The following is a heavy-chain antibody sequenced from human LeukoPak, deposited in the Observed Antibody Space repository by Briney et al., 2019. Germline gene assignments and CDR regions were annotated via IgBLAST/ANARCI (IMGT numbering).Heavy chain of an antibody. Sequence: PGGSLRLSCAVSGFTFSRYSMNWVRQAPGKGLEWVSSISNIGTSIYYADSVKGRFTISRDNAKNSLYPQMDSLRAEDTAVYYCAPEDTAMVEHLDFDYWGQGTLVTVSS. CDR3: APEDTAMVEHLDFDY. J-gene: IGHJ4*02. CDR2: ISNIGTSI. CDR1: GFTFSRYS. D-gene: IGHD5-18*01. V-gene: IGHV3-21*01.